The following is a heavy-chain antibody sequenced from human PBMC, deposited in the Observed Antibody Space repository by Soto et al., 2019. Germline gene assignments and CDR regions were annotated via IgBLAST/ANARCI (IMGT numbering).Heavy chain of an antibody. CDR1: GYTFTSYY. V-gene: IGHV1-46*01. J-gene: IGHJ5*01. Sequence: ASXKVSCKASGYTFTSYYMHWVRQAPGQGLEWMGIINPSGGSTSYAQKFQGRVTMTRDTSTSTVYMELSSLRSEDTAVYYCARDPVVGATPLDSWGQGTLVTVSS. CDR3: ARDPVVGATPLDS. CDR2: INPSGGST. D-gene: IGHD1-26*01.